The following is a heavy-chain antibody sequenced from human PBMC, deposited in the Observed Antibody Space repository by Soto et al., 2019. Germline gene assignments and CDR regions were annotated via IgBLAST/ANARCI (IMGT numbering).Heavy chain of an antibody. CDR1: GYTFTSHG. CDR3: ARDLSPGGSRSWFDP. J-gene: IGHJ5*02. D-gene: IGHD2-15*01. V-gene: IGHV1-69*01. Sequence: VKVSCKASGYTFTSHGISWVRQAPGQGLEWMGGIIPNNGTANYAQKFQGRVTITADESTSTAYMELSSLRSEDTAVYYCARDLSPGGSRSWFDPWGQGTLVTVSS. CDR2: IIPNNGTA.